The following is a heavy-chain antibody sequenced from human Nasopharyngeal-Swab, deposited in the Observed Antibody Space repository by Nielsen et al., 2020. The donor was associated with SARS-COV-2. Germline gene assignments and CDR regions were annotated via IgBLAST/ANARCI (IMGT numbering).Heavy chain of an antibody. V-gene: IGHV3-33*01. Sequence: GGSLRLSCAAPGFTFSSYGMHWVRQAPGKGLEWVAVIWYDGSNKYYADSVKGRFTISRDNSKNTLYLQMNSLRAEDTAVYYCATSKRGADVWGKGTTVTVSS. J-gene: IGHJ6*04. CDR1: GFTFSSYG. CDR3: ATSKRGADV. CDR2: IWYDGSNK. D-gene: IGHD1-26*01.